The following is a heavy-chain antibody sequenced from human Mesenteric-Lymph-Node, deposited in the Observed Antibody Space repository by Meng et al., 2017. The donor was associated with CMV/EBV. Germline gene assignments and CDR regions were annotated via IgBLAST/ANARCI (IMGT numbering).Heavy chain of an antibody. CDR3: ARGPGDLKGYYFDH. V-gene: IGHV1-18*01. Sequence: ASGYTFTTYGISWVRQAPGQGLEWMGWISVSNGNTIYAQKLQGRVTMTTDTSASTAYMELRSLRSDDTAVYYCARGPGDLKGYYFDHWGQGTPVTVSS. CDR2: ISVSNGNT. J-gene: IGHJ4*02. D-gene: IGHD7-27*01. CDR1: GYTFTTYG.